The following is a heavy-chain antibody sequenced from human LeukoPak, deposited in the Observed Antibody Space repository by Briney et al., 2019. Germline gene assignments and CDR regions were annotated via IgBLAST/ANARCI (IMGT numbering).Heavy chain of an antibody. V-gene: IGHV3-66*02. CDR2: IYSGGST. J-gene: IGHJ4*02. Sequence: GGSLRLSCVVSGFTVSNNYMSWVRQAPRKGLEWVSLIYSGGSTYYADSVKGRFTISRDNSKNTLYLQMNSLRVEDTAVYYCAEATTMTQRGYFDYWGQGTLVTVSS. D-gene: IGHD4-17*01. CDR3: AEATTMTQRGYFDY. CDR1: GFTVSNNY.